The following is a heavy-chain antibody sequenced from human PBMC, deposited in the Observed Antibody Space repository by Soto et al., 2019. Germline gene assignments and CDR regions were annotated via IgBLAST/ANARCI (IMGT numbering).Heavy chain of an antibody. Sequence: EVQLVESGGGLVQPGRSLRLSCAASGFTFDDYAMHWVRQAPGKGLEWVSGISWNSGSIGYADSVKGRFTISRDNAKNSLYLQMNSLRPEDTALYYCTKDRATKGWPFDYWGKGTLVTVSS. CDR1: GFTFDDYA. J-gene: IGHJ4*02. D-gene: IGHD1-26*01. CDR3: TKDRATKGWPFDY. CDR2: ISWNSGSI. V-gene: IGHV3-9*01.